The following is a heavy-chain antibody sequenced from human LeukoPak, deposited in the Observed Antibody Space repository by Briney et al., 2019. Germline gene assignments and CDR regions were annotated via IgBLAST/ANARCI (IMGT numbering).Heavy chain of an antibody. CDR3: ARIRYYYGSGSYSLGY. CDR1: GYTFIDYY. V-gene: IGHV1-2*02. CDR2: INPNSGGT. D-gene: IGHD3-10*01. J-gene: IGHJ4*02. Sequence: ASVKVSCKASGYTFIDYYIHWVRQAPGQGLEWMGWINPNSGGTNYGQKFQGRVTMTRDTSISTAYMELSRLISDETAVYYCARIRYYYGSGSYSLGYWGQGTLVTVSS.